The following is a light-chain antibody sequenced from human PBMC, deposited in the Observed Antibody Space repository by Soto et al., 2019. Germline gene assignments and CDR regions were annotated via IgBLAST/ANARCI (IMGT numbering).Light chain of an antibody. V-gene: IGKV3-20*01. J-gene: IGKJ2*01. Sequence: EIVLTQSPGTLSLSPRERATLSCRASQSIFNNYLAWYQQKPGQAPRLLVYGAAFRATGIPDRFSGSGSGTDFTLTISRLKPEDFAVYYGQQYCGSPVTFGQGTRLEIK. CDR2: GAA. CDR3: QQYCGSPVT. CDR1: QSIFNNY.